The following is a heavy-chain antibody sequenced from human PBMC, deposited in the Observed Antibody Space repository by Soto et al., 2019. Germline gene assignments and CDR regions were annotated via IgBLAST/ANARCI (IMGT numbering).Heavy chain of an antibody. CDR3: AALLRDSSGYYYVGNAFDI. J-gene: IGHJ3*02. V-gene: IGHV3-15*01. CDR2: IKSKTDGGTT. D-gene: IGHD3-22*01. CDR1: GFTFSNAW. Sequence: GGSLRLSCAASGFTFSNAWMSWVRQASGKGLEWVGRIKSKTDGGTTDYAAPVKGRFTISRDDSKNTLYLQMNSLKTEDTAVYYCAALLRDSSGYYYVGNAFDIWGQGTMVTVSS.